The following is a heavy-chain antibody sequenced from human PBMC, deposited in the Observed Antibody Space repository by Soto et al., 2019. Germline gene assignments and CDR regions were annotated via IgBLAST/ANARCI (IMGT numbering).Heavy chain of an antibody. J-gene: IGHJ4*02. V-gene: IGHV3-74*01. CDR1: GFTFNSYW. CDR3: ARRIAVAGTYDH. CDR2: IDGDGTTT. D-gene: IGHD6-19*01. Sequence: PGGSLILSCAASGFTFNSYWMHWVRPVPGKGLECVSRIDGDGTTTHYADSVKGRFTISRDNAKNTLYLQMNSLRAEDSALYLCARRIAVAGTYDHWGQGTLVTVSS.